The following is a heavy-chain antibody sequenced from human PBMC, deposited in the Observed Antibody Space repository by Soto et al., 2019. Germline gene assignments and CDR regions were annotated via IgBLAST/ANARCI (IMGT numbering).Heavy chain of an antibody. J-gene: IGHJ5*02. CDR2: MNPNSGNT. CDR1: GYTFTSYD. V-gene: IGHV1-8*01. D-gene: IGHD3-3*01. CDR3: ARGRDERLYDFWSGYYMNNWFDP. Sequence: ASVKVSCKASGYTFTSYDINWVRQATGQGLEWMGWMNPNSGNTGYAQKFQGRVTMTRNTSISTAYMELSSLRSEDTAVYYCARGRDERLYDFWSGYYMNNWFDPWGQGTLVTVSS.